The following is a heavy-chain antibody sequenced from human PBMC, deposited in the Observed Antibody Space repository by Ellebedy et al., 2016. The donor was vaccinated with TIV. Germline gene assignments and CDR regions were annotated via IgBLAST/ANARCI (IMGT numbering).Heavy chain of an antibody. J-gene: IGHJ4*02. V-gene: IGHV3-23*01. CDR3: AKGMRGGADFDY. CDR1: GFTFSNYA. CDR2: ITGSGDST. Sequence: GGSLRLSXVDYGFTFSNYAMNWVRQAPGKGLEWVSAITGSGDSTYYADSVKGRFTISRDNSKNTPYLQMNSLRAEDTALYYCAKGMRGGADFDYWGQGTLVTVSS. D-gene: IGHD4/OR15-4a*01.